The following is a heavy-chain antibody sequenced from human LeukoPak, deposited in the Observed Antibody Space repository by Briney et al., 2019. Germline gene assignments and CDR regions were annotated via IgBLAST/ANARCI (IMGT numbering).Heavy chain of an antibody. Sequence: PVRSLRLSCAASGFTFSSYGMHWVRQAPGKGLEWVAVIWYDGSNKYYADSVKGRFTISRDNSKNTLYLQMNSLRAEDTAVYYCAISSTVTTLFDYWGQGTLVTVSS. D-gene: IGHD4-17*01. CDR1: GFTFSSYG. CDR3: AISSTVTTLFDY. V-gene: IGHV3-33*01. J-gene: IGHJ4*02. CDR2: IWYDGSNK.